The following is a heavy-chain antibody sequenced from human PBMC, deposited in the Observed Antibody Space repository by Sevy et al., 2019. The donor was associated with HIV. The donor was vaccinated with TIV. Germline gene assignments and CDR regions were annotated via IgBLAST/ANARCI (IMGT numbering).Heavy chain of an antibody. CDR3: ARFDVSFYDFWSGSNYYYGLGV. CDR2: IGGSGDFT. D-gene: IGHD3-3*01. J-gene: IGHJ6*02. Sequence: GGSLRLSCAASGFTFNSHDMTWVRQAPGKGLEWVSVIGGSGDFTSYADSVKGRFTISRDNAKNSLFLQMNGLRATDTSEYDCARFDVSFYDFWSGSNYYYGLGVWGQGTTVTVSS. V-gene: IGHV3-23*01. CDR1: GFTFNSHD.